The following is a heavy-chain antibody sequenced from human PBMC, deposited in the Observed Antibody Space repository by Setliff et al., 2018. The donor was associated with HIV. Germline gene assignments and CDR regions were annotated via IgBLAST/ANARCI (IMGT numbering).Heavy chain of an antibody. CDR3: ARGRLMGSSVLFFDF. D-gene: IGHD2-21*01. CDR1: GDSFTTTSHS. Sequence: PSETQSLTCDVSGDSFTTTSHSWAWLRQPAGRGLEWIGHVYSRGNTDYNPSLASRVSILMSTSEIQFSLTLNSVTAADTAKYYCARGRLMGSSVLFFDFWGQGILVTVSS. CDR2: VYSRGNT. V-gene: IGHV4-61*09. J-gene: IGHJ4*02.